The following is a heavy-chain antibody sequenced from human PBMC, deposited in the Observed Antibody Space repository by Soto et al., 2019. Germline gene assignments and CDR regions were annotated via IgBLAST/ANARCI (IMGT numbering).Heavy chain of an antibody. CDR3: AKGVSENSGTGIADY. CDR1: GFTFNKCG. J-gene: IGHJ4*02. V-gene: IGHV3-23*01. Sequence: PGGSLRLSCAASGFTFNKCGISWVRQAPGKGLQWVATISGSGKTTEYADSVKGRLTISRDNSRNTVHLQMNSLRVEDTAIYYCAKGVSENSGTGIADYWGQGTLVTVSS. CDR2: ISGSGKTT. D-gene: IGHD5-12*01.